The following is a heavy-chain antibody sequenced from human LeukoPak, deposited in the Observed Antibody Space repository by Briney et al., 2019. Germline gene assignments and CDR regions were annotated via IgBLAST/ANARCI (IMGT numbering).Heavy chain of an antibody. CDR2: IYPGDSDT. Sequence: GESLKISCKGSGYSFTSYWIGWVRQMPGKGLEWMGIIYPGDSDTRYSTSFQGQVTISADKSISTAYLQWSSLKASDTAMYYCARQTYSSRGSLYYGMDVWGKGTTVTVSS. CDR3: ARQTYSSRGSLYYGMDV. V-gene: IGHV5-51*01. D-gene: IGHD6-13*01. CDR1: GYSFTSYW. J-gene: IGHJ6*04.